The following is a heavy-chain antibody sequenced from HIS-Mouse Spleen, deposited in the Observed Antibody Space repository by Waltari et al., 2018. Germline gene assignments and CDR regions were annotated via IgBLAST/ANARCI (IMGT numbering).Heavy chain of an antibody. CDR3: AREPHLQLELAFDI. CDR2: SYYSGSN. Sequence: QLQLQESGPGLVKPSETLSLTYTVSGGSISSSSYYWGWIRQPPGKGLEWIGSSYYSGSNYYNPALKSRVTISVDTAKNQFSLKLSSVTAADTAVYYCAREPHLQLELAFDIWGQGTMVTVSS. J-gene: IGHJ3*02. V-gene: IGHV4-39*07. CDR1: GGSISSSSYY. D-gene: IGHD1-1*01.